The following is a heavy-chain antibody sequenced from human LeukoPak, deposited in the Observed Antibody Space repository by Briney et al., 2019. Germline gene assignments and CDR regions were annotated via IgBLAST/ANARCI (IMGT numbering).Heavy chain of an antibody. Sequence: GSSVKVSCKASGGTFSSYAISWVRQAPGQGLEWMGGIIPIFGTANYAQKFQGRVTITADESTSTAYMELSSLRSEDTAVYYCARRDYGGNSYYYYYYMDVWGKGTTVTVSS. CDR1: GGTFSSYA. CDR2: IIPIFGTA. V-gene: IGHV1-69*01. CDR3: ARRDYGGNSYYYYYYMDV. D-gene: IGHD4-23*01. J-gene: IGHJ6*03.